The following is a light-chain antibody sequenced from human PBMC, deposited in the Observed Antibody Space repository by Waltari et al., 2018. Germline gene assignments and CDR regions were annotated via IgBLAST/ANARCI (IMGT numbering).Light chain of an antibody. CDR1: SNDVGGYNY. Sequence: QSALTQPASVSGSPGQSITISCTGPSNDVGGYNYVSWYQQHPGKAPKLMIYDVRSRPSGVSNRFSGSKSGNTASLTISGLQAEDEADYYCTSYTSSSPVIFGGGTKLTVL. J-gene: IGLJ2*01. CDR2: DVR. CDR3: TSYTSSSPVI. V-gene: IGLV2-14*03.